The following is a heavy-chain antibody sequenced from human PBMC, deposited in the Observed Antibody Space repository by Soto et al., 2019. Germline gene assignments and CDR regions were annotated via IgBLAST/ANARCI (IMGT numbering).Heavy chain of an antibody. J-gene: IGHJ4*02. CDR1: GFTFSSYA. V-gene: IGHV3-64D*06. D-gene: IGHD3-22*01. CDR3: ARGGGYYDSSGYNY. Sequence: GGSLRLSCSASGFTFSSYAMNWVRQAPGKGLEYVSVIFSNGGSTYYADSVKGRFTISRDNSKNTLYLQMSSLRAEDTAVYYCARGGGYYDSSGYNYWGQGTLVTVSS. CDR2: IFSNGGST.